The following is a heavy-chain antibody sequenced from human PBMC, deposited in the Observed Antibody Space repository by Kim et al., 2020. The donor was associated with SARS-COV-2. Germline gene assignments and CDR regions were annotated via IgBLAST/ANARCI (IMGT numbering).Heavy chain of an antibody. D-gene: IGHD3-10*01. V-gene: IGHV4-39*01. CDR3: AINPNGWGSGSYYKI. Sequence: SETLSLTCTVSGGSISSSSYYWGWIRQPPGKGLEWIGSIYYSGSTYYNPSLKSRVTISVDTSKNQFSLKLSSVTAADTAVYYCAINPNGWGSGSYYKIWGQGTLVTVSS. CDR1: GGSISSSSYY. J-gene: IGHJ4*02. CDR2: IYYSGST.